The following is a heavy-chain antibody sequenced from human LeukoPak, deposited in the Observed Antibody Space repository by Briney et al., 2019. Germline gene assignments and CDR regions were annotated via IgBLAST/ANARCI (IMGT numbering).Heavy chain of an antibody. D-gene: IGHD3-10*01. Sequence: SVKVPCKASGGTFSSYAISWVRQAPGQGLGWMGGIIPIFGTANYAQKFQGRVTMTEDTSTDTAYMELSSLRSEDTAVYYCARLNYGSGSYYNMYYWGQGTLVTVSS. CDR1: GGTFSSYA. V-gene: IGHV1-69*06. CDR2: IIPIFGTA. J-gene: IGHJ4*02. CDR3: ARLNYGSGSYYNMYY.